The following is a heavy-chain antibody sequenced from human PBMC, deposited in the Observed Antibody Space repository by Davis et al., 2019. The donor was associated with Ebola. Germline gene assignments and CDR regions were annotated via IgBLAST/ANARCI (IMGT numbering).Heavy chain of an antibody. CDR1: GYTFTSYA. V-gene: IGHV1-3*01. CDR3: ARAAAAISFNWFDP. Sequence: AASVTVSCKASGYTFTSYAMHWVRQAPGQRLEWMGWINAGNGNTKYSQNFQGRVIITRDTSASTAYMELSSLRSEDTAIYYCARAAAAISFNWFDPWGQGTLVTVSS. D-gene: IGHD2-2*01. J-gene: IGHJ5*02. CDR2: INAGNGNT.